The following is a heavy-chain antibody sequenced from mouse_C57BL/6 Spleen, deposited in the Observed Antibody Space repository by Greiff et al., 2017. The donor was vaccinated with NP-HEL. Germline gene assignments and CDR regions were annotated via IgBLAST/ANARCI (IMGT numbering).Heavy chain of an antibody. Sequence: QVQLQQSGAELVRPGASVTLSCKASGYTFPDYEMHWVQQTPVHGLEWIGAIDPETGGPAYNQQFKGKAILTADKSSSTAYMELRSLTSEDSAVYYCTRSRDYDYDGYFDYWGQGTTLTVSS. D-gene: IGHD2-4*01. V-gene: IGHV1-15*01. CDR2: IDPETGGP. CDR1: GYTFPDYE. CDR3: TRSRDYDYDGYFDY. J-gene: IGHJ2*01.